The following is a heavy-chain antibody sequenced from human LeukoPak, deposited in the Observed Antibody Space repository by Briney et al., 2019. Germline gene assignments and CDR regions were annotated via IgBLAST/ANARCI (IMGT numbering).Heavy chain of an antibody. CDR3: ARGGYGAHMG. Sequence: TGGSLRLSCAASGFSFSSFWMHWVRHVPGKGLLWVSGINSEGRTTGYADSVKGRFTISRDNAKNTVDLQMNSLRAEDTAVYYCARGGYGAHMGWGQGTLVTVSS. CDR2: INSEGRTT. CDR1: GFSFSSFW. V-gene: IGHV3-74*01. J-gene: IGHJ4*02. D-gene: IGHD4-17*01.